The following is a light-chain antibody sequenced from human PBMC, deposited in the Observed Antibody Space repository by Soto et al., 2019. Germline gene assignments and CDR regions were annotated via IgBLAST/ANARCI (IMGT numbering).Light chain of an antibody. V-gene: IGLV1-47*01. Sequence: QSVLTQPPSASGTPGQRVTISCSGSSSNIGSNYVYWYQQLPGTAPKLLIYRNNQRPSGVPDRFSGSKSGTSASRAISGLRSEDEADYYCAAWDDSLSALVFGGGTKLTVL. J-gene: IGLJ2*01. CDR2: RNN. CDR3: AAWDDSLSALV. CDR1: SSNIGSNY.